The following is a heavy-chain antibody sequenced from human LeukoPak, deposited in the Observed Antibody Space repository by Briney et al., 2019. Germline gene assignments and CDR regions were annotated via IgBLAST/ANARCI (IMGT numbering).Heavy chain of an antibody. D-gene: IGHD2-2*01. V-gene: IGHV4-34*01. J-gene: IGHJ6*02. Sequence: PSETLSLTCAVYGGSFSGYYLSWIRQPPGKGLEWIGEINHSGSTNYNPALKSRVTISVDTTKNKFYLKLSSVTDADTAVYYCARERNIVVVPAAGYGMDVWGQGTTVTVSS. CDR3: ARERNIVVVPAAGYGMDV. CDR2: INHSGST. CDR1: GGSFSGYY.